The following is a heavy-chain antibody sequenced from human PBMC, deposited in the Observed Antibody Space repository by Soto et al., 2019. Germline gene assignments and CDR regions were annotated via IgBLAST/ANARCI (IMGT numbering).Heavy chain of an antibody. J-gene: IGHJ6*02. Sequence: QVQLVESGGGVVQPGRSLRLSCAASGFTFSSYGMHWVRRAPGKGLEWVAVISYDGRNKYYADAVKGRFTISRDNSKNTRYLQMSSLRAEDTAVYYCVKDGSSGWPYFYDMDVWGQGTTVTVSS. D-gene: IGHD6-19*01. CDR3: VKDGSSGWPYFYDMDV. CDR2: ISYDGRNK. V-gene: IGHV3-30*18. CDR1: GFTFSSYG.